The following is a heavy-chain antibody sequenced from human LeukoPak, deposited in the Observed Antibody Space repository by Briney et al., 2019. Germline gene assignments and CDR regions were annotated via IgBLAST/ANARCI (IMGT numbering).Heavy chain of an antibody. J-gene: IGHJ4*02. D-gene: IGHD1-1*01. CDR3: ATWRTAKTGFDY. CDR2: IYYSGSP. CDR1: GGSISNNNYY. Sequence: SGTLSLTCTVSGGSISNNNYYWAWIRQPPGKGLECLGSIYYSGSPYYNPSLKSRVTISVDTSKNQFSLRLRSVTAADTAVYYCATWRTAKTGFDYWGQGTLVTVSS. V-gene: IGHV4-39*01.